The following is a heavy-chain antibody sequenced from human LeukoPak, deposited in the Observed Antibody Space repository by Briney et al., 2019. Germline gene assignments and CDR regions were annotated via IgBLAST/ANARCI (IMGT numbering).Heavy chain of an antibody. Sequence: SETLSLTCAVYGGSFSGYYWSWIRQPPGKGLEWIGEINHSGSTNYNPSLKSRVTISVDTSKNQFSLKLSSVTAADTAVYYCARDGYSYYYYYYGMDVWGQGTTVTVSS. CDR3: ARDGYSYYYYYYGMDV. CDR2: INHSGST. V-gene: IGHV4-34*01. J-gene: IGHJ6*02. CDR1: GGSFSGYY. D-gene: IGHD5-18*01.